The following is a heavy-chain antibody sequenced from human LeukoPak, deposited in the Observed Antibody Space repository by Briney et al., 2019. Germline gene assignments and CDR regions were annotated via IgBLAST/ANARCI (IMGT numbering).Heavy chain of an antibody. CDR2: ISSSGSTI. CDR1: GFTFSSYE. CDR3: ARGIAALGFDP. J-gene: IGHJ5*02. D-gene: IGHD6-6*01. Sequence: GGSLRLSCAASGFTFSSYEMNWVRQAPGKGLEWVSYISSSGSTIYYADSVKGRFTISRDNAKNSLYLQMNSLRAEDTAVYYCARGIAALGFDPWGQGTLVTVSS. V-gene: IGHV3-48*03.